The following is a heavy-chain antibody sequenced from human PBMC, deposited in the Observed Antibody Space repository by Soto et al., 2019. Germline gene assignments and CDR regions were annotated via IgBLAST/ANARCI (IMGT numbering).Heavy chain of an antibody. CDR3: ARDPNPNYDSSGHRFDY. J-gene: IGHJ4*02. Sequence: ASVKVSWKASGYTFTSYYMHWVRQAPGQGLEWMGIINPSGGSTSYAQKFQGRVTMTRDTSTSTVYMELSSLRSEDTAVYYCARDPNPNYDSSGHRFDYWGQGTLVTVSS. CDR2: INPSGGST. CDR1: GYTFTSYY. D-gene: IGHD3-22*01. V-gene: IGHV1-46*01.